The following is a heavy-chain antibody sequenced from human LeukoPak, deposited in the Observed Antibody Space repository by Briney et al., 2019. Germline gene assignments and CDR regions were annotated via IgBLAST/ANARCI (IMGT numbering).Heavy chain of an antibody. CDR2: IIPIFETG. CDR1: GDSFRKYA. CDR3: ATGRQQWLVREYYFDY. V-gene: IGHV1-69*01. J-gene: IGHJ4*02. D-gene: IGHD6-19*01. Sequence: SVKVSCKSSGDSFRKYAINWIRQAPGQGLEWMGGIIPIFETGDYAQNFQGRVTIAADESTSTAYMELSSLRSEDTAVYYCATGRQQWLVREYYFDYWGQGTLVTVSS.